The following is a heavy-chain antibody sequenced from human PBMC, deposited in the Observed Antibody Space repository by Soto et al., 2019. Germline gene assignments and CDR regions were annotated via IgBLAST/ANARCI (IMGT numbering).Heavy chain of an antibody. V-gene: IGHV1-69*13. CDR2: IIPIFGTA. Sequence: GASVKVSCKASGGTFSSYAISWVRQAPGQGLEWMGGIIPIFGTANYAQKFQGRVTITADESTSTAYMELRSLRSDDTAVYYCARDGIGDSLYYGMDVWGQGTTVTVSS. D-gene: IGHD2-21*02. CDR1: GGTFSSYA. J-gene: IGHJ6*02. CDR3: ARDGIGDSLYYGMDV.